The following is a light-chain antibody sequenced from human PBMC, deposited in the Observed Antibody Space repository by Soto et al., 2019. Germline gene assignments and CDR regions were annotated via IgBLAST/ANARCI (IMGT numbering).Light chain of an antibody. CDR2: EVT. CDR1: SSDVGGYNF. Sequence: HSALTQPASVSGSPGQSITISCTGTSSDVGGYNFVSWYQHYPGKAPKLMIYEVTDRPSGVSNRFSVSKSGNTASLTISGLQAEDEADYYCTSYTSDNTLVFGGGTKVTVL. CDR3: TSYTSDNTLV. J-gene: IGLJ2*01. V-gene: IGLV2-14*01.